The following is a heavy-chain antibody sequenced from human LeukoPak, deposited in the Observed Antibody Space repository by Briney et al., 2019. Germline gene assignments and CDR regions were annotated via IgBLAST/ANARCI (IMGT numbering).Heavy chain of an antibody. Sequence: SETLSLTCAVYGGSFSGYYWSSIRQPPGKGLEWIGEINHSGSTNYNPSLKSRVTISVDTSKNQFSLKLSSVTAADTAVYYCARGRGIMITFGGVIVPSFFDYWGQGTLVTVSS. CDR1: GGSFSGYY. CDR2: INHSGST. D-gene: IGHD3-16*02. J-gene: IGHJ4*02. V-gene: IGHV4-34*01. CDR3: ARGRGIMITFGGVIVPSFFDY.